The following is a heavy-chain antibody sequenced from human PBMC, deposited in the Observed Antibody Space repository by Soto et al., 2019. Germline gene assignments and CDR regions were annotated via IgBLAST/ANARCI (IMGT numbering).Heavy chain of an antibody. Sequence: PSETLSLTCTVSGGSISSGGYYWSWIRQHPGKGLEWIGYIYYSGSTYYNPSLKSRVTISVDTSKSQFSLKLSSVTAADTAVYYCARVNYCSGGSCYSVLFGDYYYGMDVWGQGTTVTVSS. CDR1: GGSISSGGYY. CDR3: ARVNYCSGGSCYSVLFGDYYYGMDV. J-gene: IGHJ6*02. V-gene: IGHV4-31*03. CDR2: IYYSGST. D-gene: IGHD2-15*01.